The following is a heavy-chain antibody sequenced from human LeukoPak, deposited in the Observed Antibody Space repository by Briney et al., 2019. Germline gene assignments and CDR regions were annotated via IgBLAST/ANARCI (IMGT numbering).Heavy chain of an antibody. D-gene: IGHD3-3*01. V-gene: IGHV4-4*02. Sequence: SGTLSLTCAVSGGSISSSNWWSWVRQPPGKGLEWIGEIYHSGSTNYNPSLKSRVTISVDKSKNQFSLKLSSVTAADSAVYYCARRNDFWSGYSDYWGQGTLVTVSS. CDR3: ARRNDFWSGYSDY. CDR2: IYHSGST. CDR1: GGSISSSNW. J-gene: IGHJ4*02.